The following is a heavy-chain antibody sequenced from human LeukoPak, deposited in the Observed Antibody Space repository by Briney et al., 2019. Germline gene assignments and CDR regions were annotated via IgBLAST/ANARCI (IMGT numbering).Heavy chain of an antibody. Sequence: GETLRLSCAASGFTFSSYWMHWVRQAPGKGLVWVSRIISVGGNTSYADSVKGRFTISRDNAKNSLYLQMRSLRAEDTAVYYCARDPPTVLADFDYWGQGTLVTVSP. CDR2: IISVGGNT. J-gene: IGHJ4*02. D-gene: IGHD2-8*02. CDR3: ARDPPTVLADFDY. V-gene: IGHV3-74*01. CDR1: GFTFSSYW.